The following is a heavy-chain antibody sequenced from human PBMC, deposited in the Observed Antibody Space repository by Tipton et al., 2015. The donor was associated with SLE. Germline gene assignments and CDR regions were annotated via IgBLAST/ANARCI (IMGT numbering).Heavy chain of an antibody. CDR2: IRSKAYGGTT. V-gene: IGHV3-49*03. J-gene: IGHJ4*02. CDR1: GFTSGDYA. D-gene: IGHD3-16*01. CDR3: TRDTSLGQPLYFDY. Sequence: SLRLSCTASGFTSGDYAMSWFRQAPGKGLEWVGFIRSKAYGGTTEYAASVKGRFTISRDDSKSIAYLQMNSLKTEDTAVYYCTRDTSLGQPLYFDYWGQGTLVTVSS.